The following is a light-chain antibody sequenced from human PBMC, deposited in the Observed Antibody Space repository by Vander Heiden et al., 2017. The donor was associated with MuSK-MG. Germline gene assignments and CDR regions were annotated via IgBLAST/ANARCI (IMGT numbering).Light chain of an antibody. J-gene: IGKJ5*01. CDR2: AAS. Sequence: DIQMTQSPSSLSASVGDRVTITCRASQSISSYLNWYQQKPGKAPKLLIYAASSLQSGVPSRFSGSGSGTDFTLTISSLQPEDFATYYCQQSDSTPITFGQGTRLXIK. CDR1: QSISSY. V-gene: IGKV1-39*01. CDR3: QQSDSTPIT.